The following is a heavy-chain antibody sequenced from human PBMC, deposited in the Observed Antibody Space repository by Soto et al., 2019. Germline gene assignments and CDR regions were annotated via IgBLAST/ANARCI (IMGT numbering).Heavy chain of an antibody. V-gene: IGHV3-30*18. CDR3: AKSGRYDSGGAPDY. J-gene: IGHJ4*02. CDR1: GFTFSSYG. Sequence: GGSLRLSCAASGFTFSSYGMHWVRQAPGKGLEWVAVISYDGSNKYYADSVKGRFTISRDNSKNTLYLQMNSLRAEDTAVYYCAKSGRYDSGGAPDYWGQGTLVTVSS. CDR2: ISYDGSNK. D-gene: IGHD3-22*01.